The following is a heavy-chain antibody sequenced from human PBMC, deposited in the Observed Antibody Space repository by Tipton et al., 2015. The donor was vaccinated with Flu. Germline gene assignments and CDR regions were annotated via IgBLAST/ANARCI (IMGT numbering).Heavy chain of an antibody. D-gene: IGHD2-21*02. CDR3: VRDVPPAVLTLFGLQPLDL. Sequence: QVQLVQSGAEVKKAGASVKVSCRASGYNFRGHGISWVRQAPGQGLEWMGWINTDNGDTNYAQSLQGRATMTADTSTSTAYMELRSLKSDDTAVYYCVRDVPPAVLTLFGLQPLDLWGHETLVSVSS. CDR2: INTDNGDT. J-gene: IGHJ5*02. V-gene: IGHV1-18*01. CDR1: GYNFRGHG.